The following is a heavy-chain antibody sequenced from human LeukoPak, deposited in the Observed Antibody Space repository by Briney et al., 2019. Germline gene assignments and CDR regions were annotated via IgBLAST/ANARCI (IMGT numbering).Heavy chain of an antibody. V-gene: IGHV4-30-4*01. CDR3: ARTLGYCSSTSCYPLYFDY. CDR2: IYYSGST. D-gene: IGHD2-2*01. CDR1: GASISSYY. J-gene: IGHJ4*02. Sequence: PSETLSLICTVSGASISSYYWSWIRQPPGKGLEWIGYIYYSGSTYYNPSLKSRVTISVDTSKNQFSLKLSSVTAADTAVYYCARTLGYCSSTSCYPLYFDYWGQGTLVTVSS.